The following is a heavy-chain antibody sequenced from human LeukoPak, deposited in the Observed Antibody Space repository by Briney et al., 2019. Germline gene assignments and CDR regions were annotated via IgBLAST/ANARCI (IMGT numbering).Heavy chain of an antibody. CDR2: FDPEDGET. J-gene: IGHJ4*02. CDR3: ATPIDYFPRAQAPFDY. Sequence: ASVKVSCKVSGYTLTELSMHWVRQAPGKGLEWMGGFDPEDGETIYAQKFQGRVTMTEDTSTDTAYMELSSLRSEDTAVYYCATPIDYFPRAQAPFDYWGQGTLVTVSS. CDR1: GYTLTELS. D-gene: IGHD2/OR15-2a*01. V-gene: IGHV1-24*01.